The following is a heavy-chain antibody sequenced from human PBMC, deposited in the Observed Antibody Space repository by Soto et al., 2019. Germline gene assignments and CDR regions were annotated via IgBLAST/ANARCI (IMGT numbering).Heavy chain of an antibody. V-gene: IGHV3-33*01. Sequence: GGSLRLSCAASGFTFSSYGMHWVRQAPGKGLEWVAVIWYDGSNKYYADSVKGRFTISRDNSKNTLYLQMNSLRAEDTAVYYCARASWELPMFDPWGQGTLVTVSS. CDR1: GFTFSSYG. CDR2: IWYDGSNK. J-gene: IGHJ5*02. CDR3: ARASWELPMFDP. D-gene: IGHD1-26*01.